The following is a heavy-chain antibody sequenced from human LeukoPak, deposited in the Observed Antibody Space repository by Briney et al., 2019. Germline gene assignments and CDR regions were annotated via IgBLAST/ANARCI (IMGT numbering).Heavy chain of an antibody. CDR1: GGSISSYY. J-gene: IGHJ4*02. D-gene: IGHD2-15*01. CDR2: IYYSGST. Sequence: PSETLSLTCTVSGGSISSYYWSWIRQPPGKGLEWIGYIYYSGSTNYNPSLKSRVTISVDTSKNQFSLKVSSVTAADTAVYYCARGGTKAAATFDYWGQGTLVTVFS. V-gene: IGHV4-59*12. CDR3: ARGGTKAAATFDY.